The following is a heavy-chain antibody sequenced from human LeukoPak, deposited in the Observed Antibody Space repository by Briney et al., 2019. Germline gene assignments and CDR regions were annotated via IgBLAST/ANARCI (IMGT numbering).Heavy chain of an antibody. J-gene: IGHJ6*03. CDR2: INSDGSST. V-gene: IGHV3-74*01. CDR3: ARLGQSSWTYYYYYYYMDV. CDR1: GFTFSSYW. D-gene: IGHD6-13*01. Sequence: GGSLRLSCAASGFTFSSYWMHWVRQAPGKGLVWVSRINSDGSSTSYADSVKGRFTISRDNAKNTLYLQMNSLRAEDTAVYYCARLGQSSWTYYYYYYYMDVWGKGTTVTVSS.